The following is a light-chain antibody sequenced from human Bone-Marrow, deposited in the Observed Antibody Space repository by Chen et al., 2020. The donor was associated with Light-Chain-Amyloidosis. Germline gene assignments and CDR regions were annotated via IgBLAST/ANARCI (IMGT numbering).Light chain of an antibody. CDR3: QQSYTSPYT. Sequence: DIQMTHSPSSLSAFVGDRVTITCRPSQFISSYLSWYQQRPGKAPKLLIFGASSLPSGVPSRFSGSGSGTDFTLTISSLEPEDFAIYYCQQSYTSPYTLGGGTKVEI. J-gene: IGKJ4*01. V-gene: IGKV1-39*01. CDR2: GAS. CDR1: QFISSY.